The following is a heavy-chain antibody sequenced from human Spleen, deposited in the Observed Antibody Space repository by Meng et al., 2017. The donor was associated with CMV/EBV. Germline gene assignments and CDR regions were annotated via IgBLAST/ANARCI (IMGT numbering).Heavy chain of an antibody. CDR3: ARGLSMTYYYYYGMDV. J-gene: IGHJ6*02. CDR2: ISYDGSNK. CDR1: GFPFSNYW. V-gene: IGHV3-30-3*01. Sequence: GESLKISCAASGFPFSNYWMSWVRQAPGKGLEWVAVISYDGSNKYYADSVKGRFTISRDNSKNTLYLQMNSLRAEDTAVYYCARGLSMTYYYYYGMDVWGQGTTVTVSS. D-gene: IGHD2/OR15-2a*01.